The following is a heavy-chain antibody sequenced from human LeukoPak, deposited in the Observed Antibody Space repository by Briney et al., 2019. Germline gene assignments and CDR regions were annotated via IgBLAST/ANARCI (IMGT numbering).Heavy chain of an antibody. V-gene: IGHV3-30*18. J-gene: IGHJ6*02. CDR1: GFTFSSYG. D-gene: IGHD7-27*01. Sequence: GSLRLSCAASGFTFSSYGMHWVPQAPGKGLEWGAVISYDGSNKYYADSVKGRFTISRDNSKNTLYLQMNSLRAEDTAVYYCAKGLTGEDAYYYYGTDVWGQGTTVTVSS. CDR2: ISYDGSNK. CDR3: AKGLTGEDAYYYYGTDV.